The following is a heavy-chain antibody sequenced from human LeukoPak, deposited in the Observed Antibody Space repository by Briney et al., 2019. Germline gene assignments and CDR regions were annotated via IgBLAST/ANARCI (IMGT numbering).Heavy chain of an antibody. CDR2: INPSGGST. CDR1: GYTFTSYY. CDR3: ARDEGIAAAGVDY. D-gene: IGHD6-13*01. J-gene: IGHJ4*02. V-gene: IGHV1-46*01. Sequence: ASARVSCKASGYTFTSYYMHWVRQAPGQGLEWMGIINPSGGSTSYAQKFQGRVTMTRDTSTSTVYMELSSLRSEDTAVYYCARDEGIAAAGVDYWGQGTLVTVSS.